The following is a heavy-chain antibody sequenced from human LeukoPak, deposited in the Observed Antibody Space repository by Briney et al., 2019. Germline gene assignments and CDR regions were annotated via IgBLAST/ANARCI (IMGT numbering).Heavy chain of an antibody. V-gene: IGHV1-24*01. J-gene: IGHJ4*02. Sequence: ASVKVSCKVSGYTLTEISMHWVRQAPGKGLEWMGGFDPEEGETIYAQKFQGRVTMTEDTSTDTAYMELSSLRSEDTAVYYCARDQGAGSELDYWGQGTLVTVSS. D-gene: IGHD6-19*01. CDR2: FDPEEGET. CDR1: GYTLTEIS. CDR3: ARDQGAGSELDY.